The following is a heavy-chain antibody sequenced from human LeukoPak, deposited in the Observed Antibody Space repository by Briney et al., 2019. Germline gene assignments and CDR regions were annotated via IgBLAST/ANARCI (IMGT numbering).Heavy chain of an antibody. J-gene: IGHJ4*02. CDR1: GFTFSNYA. V-gene: IGHV3-23*01. Sequence: GGSLRLSCAASGFTFSNYAMNWVRQAPGKGLEWVSAISGSGSSTYYADSVKGRFTISRDNSKNTLYLQMNTLRAEDTAVYYCAIDRTDLPYWGQGTLVTVSS. CDR3: AIDRTDLPY. CDR2: ISGSGSST.